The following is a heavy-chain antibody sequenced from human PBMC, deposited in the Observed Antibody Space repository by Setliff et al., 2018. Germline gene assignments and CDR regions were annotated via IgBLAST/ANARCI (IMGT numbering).Heavy chain of an antibody. V-gene: IGHV4-61*05. CDR2: IYIGGST. CDR3: ARSFSRREKFLLDY. CDR1: GGSISNNTYY. Sequence: SETLSLTCTVSGGSISNNTYYWGWIRQDPGKGLEWIGHIYIGGSTNYNPSLKSRVTISMDTSKNQFSLKVSSVTAADTAVYYCARSFSRREKFLLDYWGQGALVTVSS. J-gene: IGHJ4*02.